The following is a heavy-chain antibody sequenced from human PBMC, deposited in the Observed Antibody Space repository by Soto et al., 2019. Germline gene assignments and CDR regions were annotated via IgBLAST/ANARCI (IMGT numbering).Heavy chain of an antibody. CDR1: GFTFSNAW. CDR2: IKSKIDGGTI. V-gene: IGHV3-15*07. Sequence: EVQLVESGGGLVNPGGSLRLSCAASGFTFSNAWMNWVRQAPGKGLEWVGRIKSKIDGGTIDDAAPVKGRFTISRDDSKNTLYLQMNSLKTEDTAVYYCTTGLAGIYAGWGQGTLVTVSP. D-gene: IGHD1-26*01. CDR3: TTGLAGIYAG. J-gene: IGHJ4*02.